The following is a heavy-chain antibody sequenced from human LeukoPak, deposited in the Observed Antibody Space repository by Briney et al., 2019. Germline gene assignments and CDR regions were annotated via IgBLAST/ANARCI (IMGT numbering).Heavy chain of an antibody. CDR3: ARDRGGLSVVVTANFED. D-gene: IGHD2-21*02. V-gene: IGHV1-69*04. CDR1: GGTFSSYA. CDR2: IIPILGIA. J-gene: IGHJ4*02. Sequence: SVKVSCKASGGTFSSYAISWVRQAPGQGLEWMGRIIPILGIANYAQKFQGRVTITADKSTSTAYMELSSLRSEDTAVYYCARDRGGLSVVVTANFEDWGQGTLVTVSS.